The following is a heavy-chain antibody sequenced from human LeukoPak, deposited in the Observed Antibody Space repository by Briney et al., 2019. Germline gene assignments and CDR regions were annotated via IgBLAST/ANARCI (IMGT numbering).Heavy chain of an antibody. CDR3: ARESPSAAMGA. J-gene: IGHJ5*02. D-gene: IGHD5-18*01. V-gene: IGHV4-59*12. CDR2: IYYSGST. CDR1: GGSISSYY. Sequence: SETLSLTCTVSGGSISSYYWSWIRQPPGKGLEWIGYIYYSGSTNYNPSLKSRVTISVDTSKNQFSLKLSSVTAADTAVYYCARESPSAAMGAWGQGTLVTVSS.